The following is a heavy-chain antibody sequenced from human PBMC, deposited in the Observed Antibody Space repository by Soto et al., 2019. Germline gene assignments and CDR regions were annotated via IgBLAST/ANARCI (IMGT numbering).Heavy chain of an antibody. D-gene: IGHD4-17*01. CDR2: IYTSGST. V-gene: IGHV4-4*07. Sequence: QVQLQESGPGLVKPSETLSLTCTVSGGSISGYYWTWIRQPAGKGLEWIGRIYTSGSTNYNPSLKSRVTMSVDTSKTQFSLKLSSVTAADTAVYYCARDLAVTTIWFDPWGQATLVTVSS. J-gene: IGHJ5*02. CDR3: ARDLAVTTIWFDP. CDR1: GGSISGYY.